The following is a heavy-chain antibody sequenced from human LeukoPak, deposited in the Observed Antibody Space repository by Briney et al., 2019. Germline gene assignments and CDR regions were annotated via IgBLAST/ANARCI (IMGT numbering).Heavy chain of an antibody. D-gene: IGHD2-21*01. CDR1: GVSVSSSNYY. CDR3: AGRPSSSCGGDCYGS. J-gene: IGHJ5*01. CDR2: IYHTGCT. Sequence: SETLSLTCAVSGVSVSSSNYYWGWIRQRPGKGLEWIADIYHTGCTYYNPSLESRITIFADTSTNQFSLSLSSVTAADTAIYYSAGRPSSSCGGDCYGSWGQGTLVTVSS. V-gene: IGHV4-39*01.